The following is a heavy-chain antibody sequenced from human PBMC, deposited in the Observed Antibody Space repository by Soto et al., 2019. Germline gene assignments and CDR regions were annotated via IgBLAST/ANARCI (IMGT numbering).Heavy chain of an antibody. CDR2: IIPILGIA. D-gene: IGHD6-6*01. CDR3: ARTYSSSSQHAFDI. V-gene: IGHV1-69*04. CDR1: GYTFTSYG. J-gene: IGHJ3*02. Sequence: SVKVSCKASGYTFTSYGISWVRQAPGQGLEWMGRIIPILGIANYAQKFQGRVTITADKSTSTAYMELSSLRSEDTAVYYCARTYSSSSQHAFDIWGQGTMVTVSS.